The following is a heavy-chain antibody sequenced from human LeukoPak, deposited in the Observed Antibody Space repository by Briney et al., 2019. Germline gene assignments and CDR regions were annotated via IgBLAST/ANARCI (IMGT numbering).Heavy chain of an antibody. Sequence: GGSLRLSCAASGFTFDDYAMHSVRQAPGKGLEWVSLISWDGGSTYYADSVKGRFTISRDNSKNSLYLQMNSLRAEDTALYYCAKDAQKWELRVGLDVRGQGTTVTVSS. D-gene: IGHD1-26*01. J-gene: IGHJ6*02. CDR1: GFTFDDYA. CDR3: AKDAQKWELRVGLDV. V-gene: IGHV3-43D*03. CDR2: ISWDGGST.